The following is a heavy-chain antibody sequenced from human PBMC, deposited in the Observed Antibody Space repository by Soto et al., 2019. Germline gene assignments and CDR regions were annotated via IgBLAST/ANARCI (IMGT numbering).Heavy chain of an antibody. CDR2: MNEDGGTT. CDR3: ASDLSGRADV. V-gene: IGHV3-74*02. D-gene: IGHD3-10*01. CDR1: GFTFSSYW. J-gene: IGHJ6*02. Sequence: EVQLVESGGGLVRPGGSLRLSCAASGFTFSSYWMHWVRQAPGKGLVCVSRMNEDGGTTDYADSVKGRFTISRDNAKNTLYLQMNSLRVEDTAVYYCASDLSGRADVWGQGTTVTVSS.